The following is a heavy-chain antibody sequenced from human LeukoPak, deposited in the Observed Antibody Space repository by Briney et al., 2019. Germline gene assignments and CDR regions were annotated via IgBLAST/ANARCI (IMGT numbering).Heavy chain of an antibody. J-gene: IGHJ4*02. Sequence: GGSLRLSCAASGFTFSSYAMSWVRQAPGKGLEWVSYITSGGTTIYYADSVKGRFTISRDNAKNSLYLQMNSLRAEDTAVYYCARDYSTVTTFFDYWGQGTLVTVSS. CDR1: GFTFSSYA. CDR3: ARDYSTVTTFFDY. D-gene: IGHD4-17*01. CDR2: ITSGGTTI. V-gene: IGHV3-48*01.